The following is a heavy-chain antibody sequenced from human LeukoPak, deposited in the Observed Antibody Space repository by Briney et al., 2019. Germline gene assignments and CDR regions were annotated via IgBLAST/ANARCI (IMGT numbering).Heavy chain of an antibody. CDR3: ARHKYSSSWYRFDP. CDR2: IYYSGST. CDR1: GGSISSYY. J-gene: IGHJ5*02. V-gene: IGHV4-59*08. D-gene: IGHD6-13*01. Sequence: SENLSLTCTVSGGSISSYYWSWIRQPPGKGLEWIGYIYYSGSTNYNPSLKSRVTISVDTPKNQFSLKLSSVTAADTAVYYCARHKYSSSWYRFDPWGQGTLVTVSS.